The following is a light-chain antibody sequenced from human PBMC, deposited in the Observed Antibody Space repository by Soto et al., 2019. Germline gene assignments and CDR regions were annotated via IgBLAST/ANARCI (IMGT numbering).Light chain of an antibody. Sequence: QSALTQPPSASGSPGQSVTISCTGTRSDVGGFDYVSWYQQHPGKAPKLMIFEVTKRPSGVPDRFSGSKSGNTASLTVSGLQAEDEADYYCSSYGGTNNVLFGGETKLTVL. J-gene: IGLJ2*01. CDR2: EVT. V-gene: IGLV2-8*01. CDR3: SSYGGTNNVL. CDR1: RSDVGGFDY.